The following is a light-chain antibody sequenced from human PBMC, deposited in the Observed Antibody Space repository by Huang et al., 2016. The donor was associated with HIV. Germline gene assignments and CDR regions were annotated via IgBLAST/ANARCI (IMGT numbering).Light chain of an antibody. CDR1: QSVSSN. Sequence: EIVMTQSPATLSVSPGERATLSCRASQSVSSNLAWYQQKPGQAPRLLIYGASTRATGIPARFSGSGSGTEFTRTIAPLQSEDFAVYYCQQYNTFGGGTKVEIK. CDR3: QQYNT. J-gene: IGKJ4*01. CDR2: GAS. V-gene: IGKV3-15*01.